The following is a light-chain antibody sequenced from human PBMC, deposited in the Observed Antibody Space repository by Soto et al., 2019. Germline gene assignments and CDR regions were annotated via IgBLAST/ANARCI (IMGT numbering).Light chain of an antibody. Sequence: EIVMTQSPATLSVSPGERVTLSCRASQSVSSNLAWYQQKPGQAPRLLIYGASTRATGIPARFSGSGSGTEFTLTISSLLSEDFAVYYCQQCNNWPLTFGQGTKVEIK. CDR3: QQCNNWPLT. J-gene: IGKJ1*01. CDR1: QSVSSN. V-gene: IGKV3-15*01. CDR2: GAS.